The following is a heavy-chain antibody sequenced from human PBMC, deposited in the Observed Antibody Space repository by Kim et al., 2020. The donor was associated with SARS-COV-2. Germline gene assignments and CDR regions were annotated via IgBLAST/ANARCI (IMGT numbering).Heavy chain of an antibody. Sequence: SETLSLTCAVYGGSFSGYYWSWIRQPPGSGLEWFGEINHSVITNYNPSLKSRVTISVDTSWIQFSLKLSSVTAADTAVYYCARGNEQWPTPYYYYGMDVWGQGTTVTVSS. CDR2: INHSVIT. CDR1: GGSFSGYY. D-gene: IGHD6-19*01. J-gene: IGHJ6*02. V-gene: IGHV4-34*01. CDR3: ARGNEQWPTPYYYYGMDV.